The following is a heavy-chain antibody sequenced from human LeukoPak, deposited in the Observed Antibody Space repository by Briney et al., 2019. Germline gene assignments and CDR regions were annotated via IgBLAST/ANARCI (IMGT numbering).Heavy chain of an antibody. V-gene: IGHV4-39*07. CDR2: IYYSGST. J-gene: IGHJ4*02. D-gene: IGHD3-10*01. CDR3: ARDRPWFGRSRTNGY. Sequence: SETLSLTCTVSGGSISSSSYYWGWIRQPPGKGLEWIGSIYYSGSTYYNPSLKSRVTISVDTSKNQFSLKLSSVTAADTAVYYCARDRPWFGRSRTNGYWGQGTLVTVSS. CDR1: GGSISSSSYY.